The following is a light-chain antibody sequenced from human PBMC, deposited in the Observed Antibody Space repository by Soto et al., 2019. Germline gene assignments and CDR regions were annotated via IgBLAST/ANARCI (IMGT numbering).Light chain of an antibody. CDR2: STN. CDR1: SGSVSTSYY. Sequence: QTVVTQEPSFSVSPGGTVTLTCGLSSGSVSTSYYPSWYQQTPGQAPRTLIYSTNTRSSGVPDRFSGSIIGNKSALTITGAQAEDESDYYCVLYMGSGTVVFGGGTKLTVL. V-gene: IGLV8-61*01. J-gene: IGLJ2*01. CDR3: VLYMGSGTVV.